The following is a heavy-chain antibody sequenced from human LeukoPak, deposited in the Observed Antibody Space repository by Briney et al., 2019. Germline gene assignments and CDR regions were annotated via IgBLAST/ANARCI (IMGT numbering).Heavy chain of an antibody. CDR3: AREVAAADLYYFDY. CDR1: GFTFSSYG. V-gene: IGHV3-30*02. J-gene: IGHJ4*02. Sequence: PGGSLRLSCAASGFTFSSYGMHWVRQAPGKGLEWVAFIRYDGSNKYYADSVKGRFTISRDNSKNTLYLQMNSLRAEDTAVYYCAREVAAADLYYFDYWGQGTLVTVSS. D-gene: IGHD6-13*01. CDR2: IRYDGSNK.